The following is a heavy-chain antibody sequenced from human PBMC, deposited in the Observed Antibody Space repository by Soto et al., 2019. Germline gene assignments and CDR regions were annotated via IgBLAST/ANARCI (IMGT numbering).Heavy chain of an antibody. CDR3: ARGGWGYCISTSCYNFDY. V-gene: IGHV1-18*01. CDR1: GYTFTSYG. Sequence: GASVKVSCKASGYTFTSYGISWARQAPGQGLEWMGWISAYNGNTNYAQKLQGRVTMTTDTSTSTAYMELRSLRSDDTAVYYCARGGWGYCISTSCYNFDYWGQGTLVTVSS. D-gene: IGHD2-2*01. CDR2: ISAYNGNT. J-gene: IGHJ4*02.